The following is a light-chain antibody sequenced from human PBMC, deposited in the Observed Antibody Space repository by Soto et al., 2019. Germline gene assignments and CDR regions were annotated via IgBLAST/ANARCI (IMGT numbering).Light chain of an antibody. J-gene: IGKJ5*01. CDR1: QGISRH. CDR3: QQVNSFPST. V-gene: IGKV1-9*01. CDR2: AAS. Sequence: IQLTQSPSSLSASVGVRVTLTCRASQGISRHLAWYQQKPGKAPKLLIYAASTLQTGVPSRFSGGGSGTDFTLTLSSLQPEDFATYYCQQVNSFPSTFGQGTRLEI.